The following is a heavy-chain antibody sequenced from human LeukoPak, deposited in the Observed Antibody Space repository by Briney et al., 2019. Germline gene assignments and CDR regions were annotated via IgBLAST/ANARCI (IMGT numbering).Heavy chain of an antibody. CDR3: AKTRGTYNAYYYYMDV. V-gene: IGHV3-30*02. CDR2: VRYDGSNK. CDR1: GFTFSSYG. J-gene: IGHJ6*03. D-gene: IGHD1-26*01. Sequence: PGGSLRLSCVASGFTFSSYGMHWVRQAPGKGLEWVSFVRYDGSNKYYADSVKGRFTISRDNFKNTLYLQMNSLTAEDTAVYYCAKTRGTYNAYYYYMDVWGKGTTVTVSS.